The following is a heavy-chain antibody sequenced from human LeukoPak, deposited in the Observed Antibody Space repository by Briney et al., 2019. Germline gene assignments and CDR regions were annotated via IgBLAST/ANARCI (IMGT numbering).Heavy chain of an antibody. V-gene: IGHV3-23*01. J-gene: IGHJ4*02. CDR2: ISGSGGST. CDR1: GFTFSSYA. Sequence: GGSLRLSCAASGFTFSSYAMSWVRQAPGKGLEWVSAISGSGGSTYYADSVKGRFAISRDNSKNTLYLQMNSLRAEDTAVYYCARVRYCSSTSCYDFDYWGQGTLVTVSS. D-gene: IGHD2-2*01. CDR3: ARVRYCSSTSCYDFDY.